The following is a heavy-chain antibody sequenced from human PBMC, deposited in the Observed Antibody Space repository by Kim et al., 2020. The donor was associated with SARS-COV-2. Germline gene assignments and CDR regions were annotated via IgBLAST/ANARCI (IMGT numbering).Heavy chain of an antibody. Sequence: GGSLRLSCAASGFTFSSYGMHWVRQAPGKGLEWVAVISYDGSNKYYADSVKGRFTISRDNSKNTLYLQMNSLRAGDTAVYYCAKVQWIQLWLLFDYWGQGTLVTVSS. J-gene: IGHJ4*02. V-gene: IGHV3-30*18. CDR2: ISYDGSNK. CDR1: GFTFSSYG. D-gene: IGHD5-18*01. CDR3: AKVQWIQLWLLFDY.